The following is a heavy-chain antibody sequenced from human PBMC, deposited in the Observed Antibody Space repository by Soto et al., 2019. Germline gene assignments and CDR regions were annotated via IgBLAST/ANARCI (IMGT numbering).Heavy chain of an antibody. CDR1: GGSITSSSYY. V-gene: IGHV4-39*07. CDR2: IYYTGTT. Sequence: SETLSLTCTVSGGSITSSSYYWGWIRQPPGKGLEWIAYIYYTGTTYYNPSLKSRVTISIGRSNNQFSLMLSSVTAADTAVYYCAKDGGSSGWSYFMSWGQGTLVTVSS. CDR3: AKDGGSSGWSYFMS. D-gene: IGHD6-19*01. J-gene: IGHJ5*02.